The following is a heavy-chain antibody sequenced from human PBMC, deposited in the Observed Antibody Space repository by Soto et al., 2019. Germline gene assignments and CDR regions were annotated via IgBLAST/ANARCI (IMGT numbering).Heavy chain of an antibody. J-gene: IGHJ6*02. D-gene: IGHD3-10*01. Sequence: EVQLVESGGGLVKPGGSLRLSCAASGFTFSNAWMNCVRQAPGKGLEWVGRIKSKTDGGTTDYAAPVKGRFTISRDDSKNTLYLQMNSLKTEDTAVYYCTTGLGWVGFGMDVWGQGTTVTVSS. CDR1: GFTFSNAW. CDR3: TTGLGWVGFGMDV. CDR2: IKSKTDGGTT. V-gene: IGHV3-15*07.